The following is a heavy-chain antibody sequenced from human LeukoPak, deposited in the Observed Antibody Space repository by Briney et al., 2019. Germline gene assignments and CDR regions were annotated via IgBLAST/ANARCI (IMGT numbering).Heavy chain of an antibody. CDR1: GFSFSRYG. V-gene: IGHV3-30*03. CDR2: ISYDGNNK. CDR3: AHGVYGSRTNSFADY. D-gene: IGHD3-10*01. Sequence: GGSLRLSCAASGFSFSRYGMHWVRQAPGKGLEWVTVISYDGNNKYYGDSVKGRFTISRDNSKNTLYLQMNSLSTEDTAVYYCAHGVYGSRTNSFADYWGPGTLVAVSS. J-gene: IGHJ4*02.